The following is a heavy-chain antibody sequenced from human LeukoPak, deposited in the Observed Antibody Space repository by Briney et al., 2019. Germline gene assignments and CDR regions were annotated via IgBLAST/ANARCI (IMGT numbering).Heavy chain of an antibody. CDR1: GGTFSSYA. V-gene: IGHV1-69*01. CDR2: IIPIFGTA. J-gene: IGHJ5*02. Sequence: ASVKVSCKASGGTFSSYAISWVRQAPGQGLEWMGGIIPIFGTANYAQKFQGRVTITADESTSTAYMELSSLRSEDTAVYYCAREREQQLGPAVGFDPWGQGTLVTVSS. D-gene: IGHD6-13*01. CDR3: AREREQQLGPAVGFDP.